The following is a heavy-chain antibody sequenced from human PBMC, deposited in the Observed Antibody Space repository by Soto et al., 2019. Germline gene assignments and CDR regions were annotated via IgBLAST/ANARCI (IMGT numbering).Heavy chain of an antibody. CDR3: AKRVRYCSGGSCYSAHFDY. V-gene: IGHV3-23*01. J-gene: IGHJ4*02. CDR2: ISGSGGST. Sequence: GGSLRLSCAASGFTFSSYAMSWVRQAPGKGLEWVSAISGSGGSTYYADSVKGRFTISRDNSKNTLYLQMNSLRAEDTAVYYCAKRVRYCSGGSCYSAHFDYWGQETLVTVSS. CDR1: GFTFSSYA. D-gene: IGHD2-15*01.